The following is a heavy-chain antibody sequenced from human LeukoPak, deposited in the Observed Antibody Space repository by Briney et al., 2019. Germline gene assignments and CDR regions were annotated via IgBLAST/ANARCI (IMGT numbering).Heavy chain of an antibody. V-gene: IGHV4-59*12. D-gene: IGHD3-10*01. J-gene: IGHJ4*02. Sequence: SETLSLTCAVSGGSISNYYWSWIRQPPGKGLEWIGYLDNIGYTNYNPSLESRVTISVDTSKNQFSLKLNSVTAADTAVYYCARDTDYYGWGSQTPHFDYWGQGTLVTVSS. CDR2: LDNIGYT. CDR3: ARDTDYYGWGSQTPHFDY. CDR1: GGSISNYY.